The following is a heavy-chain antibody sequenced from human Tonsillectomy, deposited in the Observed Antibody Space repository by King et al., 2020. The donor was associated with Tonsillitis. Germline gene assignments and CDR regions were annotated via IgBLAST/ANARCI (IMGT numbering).Heavy chain of an antibody. D-gene: IGHD2-2*01. J-gene: IGHJ6*02. CDR2: IYYSGNT. CDR3: ARVYPAADYYYGMDV. CDR1: GGSVSRGSYY. Sequence: MQLQESGPGLVKPSETLSLTCTVSGGSVSRGSYYWSWIRQPPGKGLEWIGYIYYSGNTNYNPSLKSRVTISVDTSKNQFSLKLSSVTAADTAVYYCARVYPAADYYYGMDVWGQGTTVTVSS. V-gene: IGHV4-61*01.